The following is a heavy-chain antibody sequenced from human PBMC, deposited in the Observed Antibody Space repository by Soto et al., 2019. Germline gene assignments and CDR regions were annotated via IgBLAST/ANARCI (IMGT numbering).Heavy chain of an antibody. CDR2: ISAYNGNT. J-gene: IGHJ6*02. D-gene: IGHD3-3*01. CDR3: ARDGSIITIFGVVQASYYYYGMDV. CDR1: GCTFTSYA. V-gene: IGHV1-18*01. Sequence: AYAKVSCKASGCTFTSYAMHWVRQAPGQRLEWMGWISAYNGNTNYAQKRQGRVTMTTDTSTSTAYMELRSLRSDDTAVYYCARDGSIITIFGVVQASYYYYGMDVWGQGTTVTVSS.